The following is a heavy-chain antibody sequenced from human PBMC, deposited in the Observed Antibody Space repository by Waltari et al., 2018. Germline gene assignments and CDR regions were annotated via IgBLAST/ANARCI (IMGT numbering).Heavy chain of an antibody. J-gene: IGHJ4*02. CDR3: TKARLYSFDS. V-gene: IGHV3-23*04. CDR1: GFTFSTSA. CDR2: ITGSGGST. Sequence: EVQVVESGGGLVQPGGSLRLSCAASGFTFSTSAMRWVRQAPGKGLEWVSTITGSGGSTYYADSVKGRFTISRDNSKNTLYLQISSLRAEDTAIYYCTKARLYSFDSWGQGTLVTVSS.